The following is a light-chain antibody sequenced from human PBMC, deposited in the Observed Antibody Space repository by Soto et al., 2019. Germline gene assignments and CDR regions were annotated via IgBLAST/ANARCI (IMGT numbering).Light chain of an antibody. CDR2: DAS. CDR3: QQYNNWPWT. V-gene: IGKV3-11*01. CDR1: QSVSSY. J-gene: IGKJ1*01. Sequence: EIVLTQSPATLSLSPGERATLSGRASQSVSSYLAWYQQKPGQAPRLLIYDASNRATGITARFSGSGSGTEFTLTISSLQSEDFAVYYCQQYNNWPWTFGQGTQVDIK.